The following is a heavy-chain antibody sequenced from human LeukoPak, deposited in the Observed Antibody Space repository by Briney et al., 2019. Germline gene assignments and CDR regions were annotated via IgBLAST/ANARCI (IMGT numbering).Heavy chain of an antibody. CDR3: ARVTGYTIEDYFDY. Sequence: PSETLSLTCTVSGGSISDHYWSWIRQPPGKGLEWIGYIYSSGSTNYNPSLKSRVTISVDTSKNQFSLKLNSVTAADTAVYYCARVTGYTIEDYFDYWGQGTLVTVSS. J-gene: IGHJ4*02. CDR2: IYSSGST. V-gene: IGHV4-59*11. D-gene: IGHD3-9*01. CDR1: GGSISDHY.